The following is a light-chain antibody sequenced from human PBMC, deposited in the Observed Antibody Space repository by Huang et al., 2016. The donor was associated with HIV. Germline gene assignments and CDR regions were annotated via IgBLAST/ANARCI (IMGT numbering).Light chain of an antibody. J-gene: IGKJ1*01. CDR1: QSLLHSDESYY. CDR2: LAT. CDR3: MQSLQPPWT. Sequence: DIVMTQSPPFLSVSPGEPASISCKSSQSLLHSDESYYLAWYLQRPGQSPQLVIYLATNRAPGVPARFSGRGSGTDFTLKISRVESEDVGIYYCMQSLQPPWTFGQGTKVEMK. V-gene: IGKV2-28*01.